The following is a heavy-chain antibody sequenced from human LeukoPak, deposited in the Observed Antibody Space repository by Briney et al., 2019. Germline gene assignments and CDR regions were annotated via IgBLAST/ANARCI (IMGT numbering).Heavy chain of an antibody. CDR2: IYHSGST. Sequence: SETLSLTCTVSGGSISSYYWSWIRQPPGKGLEWIGYIYHSGSTYYNPSLKSRVTISVDRSKNQFSLKLSSVTAADTAVYYCASIEYSSSKAPWNDAFDIWGQGTMVTVSS. J-gene: IGHJ3*02. CDR3: ASIEYSSSKAPWNDAFDI. V-gene: IGHV4-59*12. CDR1: GGSISSYY. D-gene: IGHD6-6*01.